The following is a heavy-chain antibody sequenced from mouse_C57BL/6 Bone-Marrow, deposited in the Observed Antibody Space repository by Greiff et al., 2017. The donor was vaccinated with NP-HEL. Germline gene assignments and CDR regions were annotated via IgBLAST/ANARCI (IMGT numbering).Heavy chain of an antibody. CDR3: ARHGDYFGSSYGYFDV. CDR2: FYPGSGSI. CDR1: GYTFTEYT. J-gene: IGHJ1*03. V-gene: IGHV1-62-2*01. Sequence: SGAELVKPGASVKLSCKASGYTFTEYTIHWVKQRSGQGLEWIGWFYPGSGSIKYNEKFKDKATLTADKSSSTVYMDRSRLTSEDSAVYFCARHGDYFGSSYGYFDVWGTGTTVTVSS. D-gene: IGHD1-1*01.